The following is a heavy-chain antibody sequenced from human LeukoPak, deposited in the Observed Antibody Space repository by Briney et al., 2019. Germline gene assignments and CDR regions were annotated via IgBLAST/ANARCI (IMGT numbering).Heavy chain of an antibody. V-gene: IGHV4-59*01. CDR2: IYYSGST. CDR1: GGSISSFY. Sequence: KASETLSLTCTVSGGSISSFYYTWIRQPPGKGLEWIGYIYYSGSTNYNPSLKSRVTISVDTSKNQFSLKLSSVTAADTAVYYCARDTRDVDTAMVTPPYYMDVWGKGTTVTVSS. D-gene: IGHD5-18*01. CDR3: ARDTRDVDTAMVTPPYYMDV. J-gene: IGHJ6*03.